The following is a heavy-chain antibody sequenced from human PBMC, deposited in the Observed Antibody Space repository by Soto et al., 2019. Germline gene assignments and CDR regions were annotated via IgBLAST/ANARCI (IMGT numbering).Heavy chain of an antibody. V-gene: IGHV3-33*01. Sequence: QVQLVESGGGVVQPGRSLRLSCAASGFTFSTYGMHWVRQAPGKGLEWVAVIWYDGSNKYYADSVKGRFTISRDNSKNTLNLQMNSLRAKDTAVYYCARGWYCGGDCYEWYFDLWGRGTLVTVSS. CDR2: IWYDGSNK. CDR3: ARGWYCGGDCYEWYFDL. CDR1: GFTFSTYG. D-gene: IGHD2-21*02. J-gene: IGHJ2*01.